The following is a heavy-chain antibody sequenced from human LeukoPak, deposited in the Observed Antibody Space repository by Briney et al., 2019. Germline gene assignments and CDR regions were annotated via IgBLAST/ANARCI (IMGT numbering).Heavy chain of an antibody. CDR2: IYYSGST. J-gene: IGHJ3*02. Sequence: SETLSLTCTVSGGSISSSSYYWGWIRQPPGKGLEWIGYIYYSGSTNYNPSLKSRVTISVDTSKNQFSLKLSSVTAADTAVYYCARGAGLPRAFDIWGQGTMVTVSS. CDR1: GGSISSSSYY. CDR3: ARGAGLPRAFDI. V-gene: IGHV4-61*05. D-gene: IGHD2-15*01.